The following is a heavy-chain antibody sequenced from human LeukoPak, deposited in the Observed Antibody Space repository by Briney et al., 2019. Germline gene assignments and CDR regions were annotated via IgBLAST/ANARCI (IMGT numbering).Heavy chain of an antibody. J-gene: IGHJ3*02. D-gene: IGHD3-9*01. CDR2: IYWHDDK. V-gene: IGHV2-5*01. CDR3: AHRQDPHYDILTGFRRGAFDI. CDR1: GFSLSTSGVG. Sequence: SGPTLVKPTQPLTLTCTFSGFSLSTSGVGVAWIRQPPVNALEWLALIYWHDDKRYSPSLKSRPTITKYNSKNQVVLTMTNMDPVDTATYYCAHRQDPHYDILTGFRRGAFDIWGQGTMVTVSS.